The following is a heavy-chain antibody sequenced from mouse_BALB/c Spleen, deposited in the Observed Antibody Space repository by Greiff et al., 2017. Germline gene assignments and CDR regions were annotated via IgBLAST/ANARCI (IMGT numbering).Heavy chain of an antibody. J-gene: IGHJ1*01. V-gene: IGHV1S81*02. Sequence: QVQLQQPGAELVKPGASVKLSCKASGYTFTSYWMHWVKQRPGQGLEWIGEINPSNGRTNYNEKFKSKATLTVDKSSSTAYMQLSSLTSEDSAVYYCARTVGYFDVWGAGTTVTGAS. CDR2: INPSNGRT. CDR3: ARTVGYFDV. D-gene: IGHD1-1*01. CDR1: GYTFTSYW.